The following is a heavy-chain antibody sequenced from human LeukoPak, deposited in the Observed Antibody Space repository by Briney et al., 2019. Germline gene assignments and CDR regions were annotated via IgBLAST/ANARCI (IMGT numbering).Heavy chain of an antibody. CDR3: AREGGIVGAITGSYYYYMDV. CDR1: GFTFSSYG. J-gene: IGHJ6*03. CDR2: IWYDGSNK. D-gene: IGHD1-26*01. V-gene: IGHV3-33*01. Sequence: PGGSLRLSCAASGFTFSSYGMHWVRQAPGKGLEWVAVIWYDGSNKYYADSVKGRFTISRDNSKNTLYLQMNSLRAEDTALYYCAREGGIVGAITGSYYYYMDVWGKGTTVTVSS.